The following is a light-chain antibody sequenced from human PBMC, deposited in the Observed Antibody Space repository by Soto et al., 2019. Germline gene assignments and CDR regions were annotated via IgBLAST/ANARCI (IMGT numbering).Light chain of an antibody. CDR2: DTS. CDR3: QQRSNWPLT. V-gene: IGKV3-11*01. CDR1: QSVLGD. J-gene: IGKJ3*01. Sequence: EIVLTQSPATLSLSPGERATLSCRASQSVLGDLGWSQQKPGQAPSLLIFDTSSRATGIPVRFSGSGSGTDFTLTISSLEPEDFAVYYCQQRSNWPLTFGPGTRVDI.